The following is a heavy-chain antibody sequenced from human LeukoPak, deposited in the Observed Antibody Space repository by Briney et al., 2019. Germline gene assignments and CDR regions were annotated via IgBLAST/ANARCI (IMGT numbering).Heavy chain of an antibody. CDR2: INHSGST. J-gene: IGHJ6*03. Sequence: SETLSLTCAVYGGSFSGYYRSWIRQPPGKGLEWIGEINHSGSTNYNPSLKSRVTISVDTSKNQFSLKLSSVTAADTAVYYCARLRFQLRYYYYYMDVRGKGTTVTVSS. CDR3: ARLRFQLRYYYYYMDV. V-gene: IGHV4-34*01. D-gene: IGHD3-3*01. CDR1: GGSFSGYY.